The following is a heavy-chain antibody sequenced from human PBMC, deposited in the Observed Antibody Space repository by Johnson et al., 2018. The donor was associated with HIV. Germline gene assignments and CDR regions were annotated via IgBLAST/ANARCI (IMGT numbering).Heavy chain of an antibody. J-gene: IGHJ3*02. CDR3: ARDRIAVAQGAFDI. V-gene: IGHV3-11*04. CDR2: MSSTGSTM. CDR1: GFTFSDYY. Sequence: QVQLVESGGGLVQPGGSLRLSCVASGFTFSDYYMSWIRQAPGKGLEWISYMSSTGSTMYHAESVKGRFTISRDNAKNSLYLQMNSLRAEDTAVYYCARDRIAVAQGAFDIWGQGTMVTVSS. D-gene: IGHD6-19*01.